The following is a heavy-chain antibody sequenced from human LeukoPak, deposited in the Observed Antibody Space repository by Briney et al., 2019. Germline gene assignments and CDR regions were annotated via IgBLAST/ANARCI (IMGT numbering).Heavy chain of an antibody. Sequence: SQTLSLTCTVSGGSISSGSYYWSWIRQPAGKGLEWIGRIYTSGSTNYNPSLKSRVTISVDTSKNQFSLKLSSVTAADTAVYYCARASRTVEMATIIDYWGQGTLVTVSS. CDR2: IYTSGST. CDR1: GGSISSGSYY. D-gene: IGHD5-24*01. V-gene: IGHV4-61*02. J-gene: IGHJ4*02. CDR3: ARASRTVEMATIIDY.